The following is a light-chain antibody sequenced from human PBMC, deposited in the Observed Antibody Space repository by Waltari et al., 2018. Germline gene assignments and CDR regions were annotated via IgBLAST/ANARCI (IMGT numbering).Light chain of an antibody. Sequence: SALTQPRSVSGSPGQSVTISCTGTTNDLGSYNYVSWYQQHPGKAPNLIIFDVTKRPSGVPDRLSGSKSGNTASLTISGLRAEDEAEYYCCSYAGSYTWVFGGGTKLTVV. CDR2: DVT. J-gene: IGLJ3*02. V-gene: IGLV2-11*01. CDR3: CSYAGSYTWV. CDR1: TNDLGSYNY.